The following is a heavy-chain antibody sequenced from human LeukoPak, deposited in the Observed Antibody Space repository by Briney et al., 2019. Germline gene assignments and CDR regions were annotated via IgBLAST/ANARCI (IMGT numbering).Heavy chain of an antibody. CDR1: GFTFSNYA. CDR2: ISGSGGST. J-gene: IGHJ5*02. D-gene: IGHD2-2*01. Sequence: GGSLRLSCAASGFTFSNYAMSWVRQAPGKGLEWVSAISGSGGSTYYADSVKGRFTISRDNSKNTLYLQMNSLRAEDTAVYYCAKDKYCSSTSCYDLGGGLFDPWGQGTLVTVSS. V-gene: IGHV3-23*01. CDR3: AKDKYCSSTSCYDLGGGLFDP.